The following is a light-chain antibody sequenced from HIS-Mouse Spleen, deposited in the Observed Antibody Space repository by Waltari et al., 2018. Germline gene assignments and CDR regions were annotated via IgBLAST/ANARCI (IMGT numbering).Light chain of an antibody. CDR3: QQYYSTPYT. CDR2: WAS. V-gene: IGKV4-1*01. Sequence: DIVMTQSPDSLAGSLGERATINCKSSQSVLYSSNNKNYLAWYQQKPGQPPKLLIYWASTRESGVTDRFSGSGSGTDFTLTISSLQAEDVAVYYCQQYYSTPYTFGQGTKLEIK. J-gene: IGKJ2*01. CDR1: QSVLYSSNNKNY.